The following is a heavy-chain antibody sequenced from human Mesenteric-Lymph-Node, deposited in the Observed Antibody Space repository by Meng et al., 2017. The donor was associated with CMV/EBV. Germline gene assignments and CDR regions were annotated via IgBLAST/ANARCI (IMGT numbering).Heavy chain of an antibody. CDR1: GYTFTGYY. D-gene: IGHD6-13*01. CDR2: INPNSGGT. CDR3: ARDSVIAAAGTVWFDP. Sequence: ASVKVSCKASGYTFTGYYMHWVRQAPGQGLEWMGWINPNSGGTNYAQKFQGRVTMTRDTSISTAYMELSSLRSDDTAVYYCARDSVIAAAGTVWFDPWGQGTLVTVSS. J-gene: IGHJ5*02. V-gene: IGHV1-2*02.